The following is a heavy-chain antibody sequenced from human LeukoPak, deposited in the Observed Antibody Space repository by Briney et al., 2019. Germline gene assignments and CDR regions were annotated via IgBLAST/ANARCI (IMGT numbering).Heavy chain of an antibody. CDR2: INHSGST. Sequence: PSETLSLTCAVYGGSFSGYYWSWIRQPPGKGLEWIGEINHSGSTNYNPSLKSRVTISVDTSKNQFSLKLSSVTAADTAVYYCAGGTRFYYYGMDVWGQGTTVTVSS. CDR1: GGSFSGYY. CDR3: AGGTRFYYYGMDV. J-gene: IGHJ6*02. V-gene: IGHV4-34*01. D-gene: IGHD3-3*01.